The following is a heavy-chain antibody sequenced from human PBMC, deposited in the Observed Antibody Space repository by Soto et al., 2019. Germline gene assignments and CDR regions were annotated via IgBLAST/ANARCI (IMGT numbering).Heavy chain of an antibody. Sequence: QLVESGGGLVQPGGSLRLSCEGSGFTFSYYWMSWVRQAPGKGLEWLANIKTDGTETYYVDSVRGRFTISRDNAKKLLFLQINNMRVEDTAVYYCVSDDDEGWYGSGRLVGHDSWGQGTLITVSS. D-gene: IGHD3-10*01. CDR3: VSDDDEGWYGSGRLVGHDS. V-gene: IGHV3-7*01. CDR2: IKTDGTET. J-gene: IGHJ4*02. CDR1: GFTFSYYW.